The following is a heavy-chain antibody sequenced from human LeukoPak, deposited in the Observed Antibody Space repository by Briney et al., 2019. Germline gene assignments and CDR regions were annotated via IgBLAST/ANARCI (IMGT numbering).Heavy chain of an antibody. Sequence: ASVKVSCKTSGYTFTSYGISWVRQAPGQGLEWMGIINPSGGSTSYAQKFQGRVTMTRDTSTSTVYMELSSLSSEDTAVYYCARGGRERYSSGWTDAFDIWGQGTMVTVSS. J-gene: IGHJ3*02. CDR2: INPSGGST. D-gene: IGHD6-19*01. CDR1: GYTFTSYG. V-gene: IGHV1-46*01. CDR3: ARGGRERYSSGWTDAFDI.